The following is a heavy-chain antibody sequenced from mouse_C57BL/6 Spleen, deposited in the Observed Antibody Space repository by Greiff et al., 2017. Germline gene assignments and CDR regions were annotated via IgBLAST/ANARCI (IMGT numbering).Heavy chain of an antibody. CDR1: GFTFSDYY. D-gene: IGHD1-1*01. Sequence: EVKLMESEGGLVQPGSSMKLSCTASGFTFSDYYMAWVRQVPEKGLEWVANINYDGSSTYYLDSLKSRFIISRDNAKNILYLQMSSLKSEDTATYYCARSGYYYGSSYLDYWGQGTTLTVSS. CDR2: INYDGSST. J-gene: IGHJ2*01. V-gene: IGHV5-16*01. CDR3: ARSGYYYGSSYLDY.